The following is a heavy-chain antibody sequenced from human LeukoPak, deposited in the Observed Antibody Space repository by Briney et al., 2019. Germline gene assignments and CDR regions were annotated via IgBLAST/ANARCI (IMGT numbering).Heavy chain of an antibody. CDR2: IRSKAYGGTT. V-gene: IGHV3-49*03. D-gene: IGHD3-10*01. CDR1: GFTFGDYA. J-gene: IGHJ4*02. CDR3: TRVAASYGSGSYLLNLDY. Sequence: GGSLRLSCTASGFTFGDYAMSWFRQAPGKGLEWVGFIRSKAYGGTTEYAASVKGRFTISRDDSKSIAYLQMNSLKTEDTAVYYCTRVAASYGSGSYLLNLDYWGQGTLVTVSS.